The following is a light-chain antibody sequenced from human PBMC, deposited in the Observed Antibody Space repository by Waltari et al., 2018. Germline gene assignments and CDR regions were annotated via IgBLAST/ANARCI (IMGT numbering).Light chain of an antibody. CDR3: QQGYSYPRT. CDR2: RAS. Sequence: IQMTQSPSSLSASVGDTVTITCQASQGIGNDLNWYQQKPGKAPKLLIYRASSLQSGFPSRFSGSGSGTDFTLTISSLQPEDFATYYCQQGYSYPRTFGQGTKVEIK. V-gene: IGKV1-6*01. CDR1: QGIGND. J-gene: IGKJ1*01.